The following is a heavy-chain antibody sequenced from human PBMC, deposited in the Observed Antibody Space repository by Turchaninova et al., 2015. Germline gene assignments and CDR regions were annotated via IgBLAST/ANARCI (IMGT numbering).Heavy chain of an antibody. Sequence: QVQLVQSGAEVKKPGASVKVSCKASGYTFTSYGISWVRLAPGPGLEWMGWIRAYNGNTNCAPQLQGQLTMTTTTCKDTSTSTADMERRSLRSDDTAVYYCARAFTIAPLDYWGQGTLVTVSS. CDR3: ARAFTIAPLDY. V-gene: IGHV1-18*01. CDR1: GYTFTSYG. D-gene: IGHD6-6*01. J-gene: IGHJ4*02. CDR2: IRAYNGNT.